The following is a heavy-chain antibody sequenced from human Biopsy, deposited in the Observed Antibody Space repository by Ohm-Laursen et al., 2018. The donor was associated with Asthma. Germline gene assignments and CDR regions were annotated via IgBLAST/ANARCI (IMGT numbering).Heavy chain of an antibody. CDR3: ARGQKSAGDRWFDP. J-gene: IGHJ5*02. Sequence: SVKVSCKASGYTFIGCHIHWMRQAPGQGLEWMGRINPNSGGTNYAQKFQGRVTMTRDTSISTAYMEVGRLRSDDTAVYYCARGQKSAGDRWFDPWGQETLVTVSS. CDR2: INPNSGGT. CDR1: GYTFIGCH. V-gene: IGHV1-2*06. D-gene: IGHD6-13*01.